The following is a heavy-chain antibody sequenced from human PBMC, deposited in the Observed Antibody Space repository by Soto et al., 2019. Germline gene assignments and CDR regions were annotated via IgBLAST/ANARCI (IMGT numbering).Heavy chain of an antibody. CDR1: GGSISSYY. Sequence: SETLSLTCPVSGGSISSYYWSWIRQPPGKGLEWIGYIYYSGSTNYNPSLKSRVAISVDTSKNQFSLKLSSVTAADTAVYYCARHKFNWFDPWGQGTLVTVSS. V-gene: IGHV4-59*08. J-gene: IGHJ5*02. CDR2: IYYSGST. CDR3: ARHKFNWFDP.